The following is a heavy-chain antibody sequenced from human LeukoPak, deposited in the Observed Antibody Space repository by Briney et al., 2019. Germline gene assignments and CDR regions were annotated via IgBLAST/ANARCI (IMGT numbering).Heavy chain of an antibody. J-gene: IGHJ4*02. D-gene: IGHD3-9*01. V-gene: IGHV4-59*01. CDR2: IYYSGST. CDR1: RVSFMRYY. Sequence: SDTLFLPCTVSRVSFMRYYWTRIRQPPAKGLEWIGYIYYSGSTNYNTSLKSRVTISVDTSKNQLSLKLTSVTAADTAVYYCARDLTSFDYWGQGTLVTVSS. CDR3: ARDLTSFDY.